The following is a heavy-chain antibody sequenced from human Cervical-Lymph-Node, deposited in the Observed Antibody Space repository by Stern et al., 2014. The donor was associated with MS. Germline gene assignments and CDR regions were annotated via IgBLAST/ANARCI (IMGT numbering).Heavy chain of an antibody. J-gene: IGHJ4*02. D-gene: IGHD5-24*01. CDR2: IYYSGGT. CDR1: GGSISGSD. Sequence: VQLVESGPGLVKPSATLSLTCTVSGGSISGSDCSWIRQPPGKGLEWIGHIYYSGGTNYIPSLKSRVSISIDTPKNQFSLKLSSVTAADTAVYYCARSRDAYSPLAYWGQGALVTVSS. CDR3: ARSRDAYSPLAY. V-gene: IGHV4-59*01.